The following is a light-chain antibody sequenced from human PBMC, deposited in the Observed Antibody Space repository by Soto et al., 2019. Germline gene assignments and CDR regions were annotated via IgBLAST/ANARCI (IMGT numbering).Light chain of an antibody. V-gene: IGKV1-5*01. CDR1: QSISSW. CDR3: QQYNSYSLYT. J-gene: IGKJ2*01. CDR2: DAS. Sequence: DIHMTQSPSTLSASVVDRVTITCRASQSISSWLAWYQQKPGKAPKLLIYDASSLESGVPSRFSGSGSGTEFTLTISSLQPDDFATYYCQQYNSYSLYTFGQGTKVDIK.